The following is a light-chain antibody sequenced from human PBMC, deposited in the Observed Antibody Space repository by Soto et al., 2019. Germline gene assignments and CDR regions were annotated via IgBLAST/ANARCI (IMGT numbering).Light chain of an antibody. CDR3: QQYNNWWT. CDR1: ETVRSN. Sequence: ERVMTQSPDTLSVSPGERATLSCRASETVRSNLAWYQQKPGQAPRLLIYAASTRATGIPARFIGNGSGTEFTLTISSLQSEDFAVYYCQQYNNWWTFGQGTKVDIK. CDR2: AAS. J-gene: IGKJ1*01. V-gene: IGKV3D-15*01.